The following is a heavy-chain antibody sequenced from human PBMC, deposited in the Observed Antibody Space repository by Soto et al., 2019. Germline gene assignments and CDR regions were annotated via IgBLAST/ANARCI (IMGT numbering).Heavy chain of an antibody. CDR1: GLTFSSYS. J-gene: IGHJ4*02. D-gene: IGHD3-9*01. CDR3: ARDTPTGYQVFDY. V-gene: IGHV3-21*01. Sequence: GSLRLSCAASGLTFSSYSMNWVRQAPGKGLEWVSSISSSSSYIYYADSVKGRFTISRDNAKNSLYLQMNSLRAEDTAVYYCARDTPTGYQVFDYWGQGTLVTVSS. CDR2: ISSSSSYI.